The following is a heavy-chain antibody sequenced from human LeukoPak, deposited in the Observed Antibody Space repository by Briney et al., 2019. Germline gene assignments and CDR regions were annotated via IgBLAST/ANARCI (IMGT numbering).Heavy chain of an antibody. V-gene: IGHV3-30*18. CDR3: AKDQGRSSSWYDY. Sequence: GGSLRLSCAASGFTFGSYAMHWVRQAPGKGLEWVAVISYDGSTKHCADSVKGRFTISRDNSKNTLYLQMNSLRAEDTAVYYCAKDQGRSSSWYDYWGQGTLVTVSS. J-gene: IGHJ4*02. CDR2: ISYDGSTK. D-gene: IGHD6-13*01. CDR1: GFTFGSYA.